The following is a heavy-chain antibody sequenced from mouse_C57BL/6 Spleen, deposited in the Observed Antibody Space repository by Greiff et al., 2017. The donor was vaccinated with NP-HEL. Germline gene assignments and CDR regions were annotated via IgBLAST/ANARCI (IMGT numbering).Heavy chain of an antibody. CDR2: IYPRSGNT. CDR3: ARFGRLLLYYYAMDY. V-gene: IGHV1-81*01. D-gene: IGHD2-3*01. CDR1: GYTFTSYG. Sequence: QVQLQQSGAELARPGASVKLSCKASGYTFTSYGISWVKQRTGQGLEWIGEIYPRSGNTYYNEKFKGKATLTADKSSSTAYMELRSLTSEDSAVYFCARFGRLLLYYYAMDYWGQGTSVTVSS. J-gene: IGHJ4*01.